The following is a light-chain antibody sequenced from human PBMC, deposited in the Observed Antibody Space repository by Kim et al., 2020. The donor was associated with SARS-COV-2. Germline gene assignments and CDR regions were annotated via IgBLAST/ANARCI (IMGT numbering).Light chain of an antibody. J-gene: IGKJ4*01. Sequence: SPGESATLSCRASQSVSSRYLDWYQQRPDQAPMLLIYGASNRATGIPERFSGSASGTDFNLTSSRLEPEDFAVYYCHQYGGSPRTFGGGTKVDIK. CDR1: QSVSSRY. CDR3: HQYGGSPRT. CDR2: GAS. V-gene: IGKV3-20*01.